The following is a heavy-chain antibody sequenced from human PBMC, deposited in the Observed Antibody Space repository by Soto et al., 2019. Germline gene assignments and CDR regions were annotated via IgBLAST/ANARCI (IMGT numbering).Heavy chain of an antibody. CDR2: IYYSGST. J-gene: IGHJ5*02. V-gene: IGHV4-31*03. CDR3: ARVELRDLNWFDP. Sequence: PSETLSLTCTVSGGSISSGGYYWSWIRQHPGKGLEWIGYIYYSGSTYYNPSLKSRVTISVDTSKNQFSLKLSSVTAADTAVYYCARVELRDLNWFDPWGQGTLVTVST. CDR1: GGSISSGGYY. D-gene: IGHD3-10*01.